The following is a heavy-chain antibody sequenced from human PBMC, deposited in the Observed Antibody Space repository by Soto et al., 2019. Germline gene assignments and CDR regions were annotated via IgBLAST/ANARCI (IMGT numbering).Heavy chain of an antibody. D-gene: IGHD3-3*01. Sequence: QLHLVQSGAVVKKPGASVTVSCSASGYPVTAYYIHWVRQAPGRGLEWMGGINPATGAAKYKQTFQGRVTMTRDPSTGTVFMELGGLTSEATAVFYWARGGGVGVAGSAAFDMWGQGTLVTVSS. CDR1: GYPVTAYY. V-gene: IGHV1-2*02. J-gene: IGHJ3*02. CDR2: INPATGAA. CDR3: ARGGGVGVAGSAAFDM.